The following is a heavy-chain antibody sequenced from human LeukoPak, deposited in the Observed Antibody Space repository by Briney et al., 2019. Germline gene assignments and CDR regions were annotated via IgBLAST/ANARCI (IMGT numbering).Heavy chain of an antibody. Sequence: GRSLRLSCAASGFTFSSYAMRWVRQAPGKGLEWVAVISYDGSNKYYTASVKGRFTISRDNSKNTLYLQMNSLRAEDTAVYYCAREDPQGIYCSGGSCYSYFQHWGQGTLVTVSS. D-gene: IGHD2-15*01. CDR2: ISYDGSNK. V-gene: IGHV3-30*04. CDR1: GFTFSSYA. J-gene: IGHJ1*01. CDR3: AREDPQGIYCSGGSCYSYFQH.